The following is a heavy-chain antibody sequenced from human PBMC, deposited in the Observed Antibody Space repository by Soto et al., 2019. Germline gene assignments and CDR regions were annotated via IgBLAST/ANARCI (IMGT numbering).Heavy chain of an antibody. V-gene: IGHV4-39*01. CDR3: ARGCSGGSCYFTLGMDV. CDR2: IYYSGST. CDR1: GGSISSGSYY. J-gene: IGHJ6*02. Sequence: SETLSLTCSVSGGSISSGSYYWGWIRQPPGKGLEWIGSIYYSGSTYYNPSLKSRVTISVDKSKNKLSMKMSSVTAADTAVYYCARGCSGGSCYFTLGMDVWGQVNTVT. D-gene: IGHD2-15*01.